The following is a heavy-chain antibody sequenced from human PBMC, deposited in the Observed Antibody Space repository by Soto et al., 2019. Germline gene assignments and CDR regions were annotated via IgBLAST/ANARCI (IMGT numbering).Heavy chain of an antibody. CDR3: AVRGSYYDAFDI. CDR1: GYTFTGYY. V-gene: IGHV1-2*04. CDR2: INPNSGGT. J-gene: IGHJ3*02. Sequence: ASVKVSCKASGYTFTGYYMHWVRQAPGQGLEWMGWINPNSGGTNYVQKFQGWVTMTRDTSISTAYMELSRLRSDDTAVYYCAVRGSYYDAFDIWGQGTMVTVSS. D-gene: IGHD1-26*01.